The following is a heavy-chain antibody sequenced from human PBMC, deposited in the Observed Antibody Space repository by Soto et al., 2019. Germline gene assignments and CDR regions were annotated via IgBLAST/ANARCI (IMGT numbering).Heavy chain of an antibody. D-gene: IGHD6-19*01. Sequence: ASVKVSCKASGYAFTSYGIRWVRQAPGQGLEWMGWISAYNGNTNYAQKLQGRVTMTTDTSTSTAYMELRSLRSDDTAVYYCARVVAGTGFFDYGGQGTLVTVPS. CDR2: ISAYNGNT. CDR3: ARVVAGTGFFDY. CDR1: GYAFTSYG. J-gene: IGHJ4*02. V-gene: IGHV1-18*01.